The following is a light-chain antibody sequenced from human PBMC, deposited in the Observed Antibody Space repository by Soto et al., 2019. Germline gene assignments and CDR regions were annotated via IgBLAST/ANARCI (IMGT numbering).Light chain of an antibody. CDR2: TAS. J-gene: IGKJ4*01. V-gene: IGKV1-9*01. CDR3: QQLNSYPLS. CDR1: QRTSSV. Sequence: NQLTQSPSSLSASIGDRVTINCRASQRTSSVLAWYQQTPGQAPKLLIYTASTLQTGVPSRFRGSGSGTNSTLTISDLQPEDFATYYCQQLNSYPLSFGGGTKVDI.